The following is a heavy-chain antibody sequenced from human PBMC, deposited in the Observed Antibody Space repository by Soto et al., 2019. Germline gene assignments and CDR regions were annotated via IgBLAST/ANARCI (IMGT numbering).Heavy chain of an antibody. CDR2: VYHNGKT. Sequence: QVQLQESGPGLVKPSETLSLTCTVSGDFISSHYWSWIRQPPGKGLEWIGYVYHNGKTASNPSLKSRVNISMDPSKNQVALSLTSVTAADTAVYYCARPRGTTPAVWYFDLWGRGTLVTVSS. V-gene: IGHV4-59*08. J-gene: IGHJ2*01. D-gene: IGHD1-26*01. CDR1: GDFISSHY. CDR3: ARPRGTTPAVWYFDL.